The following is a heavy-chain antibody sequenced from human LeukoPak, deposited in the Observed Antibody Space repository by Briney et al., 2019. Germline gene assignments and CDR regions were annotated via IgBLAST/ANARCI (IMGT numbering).Heavy chain of an antibody. CDR2: LYYSGST. J-gene: IGHJ4*02. CDR3: ASTDNYYDSSGYYYNDDY. V-gene: IGHV4-39*01. Sequence: SETLSLTCTVPGGSISSSSYYWGWIRQPPGKGLEWIGSLYYSGSTYYNPSLKSRVTISVDTSKNQFSLKLSSVTAADTAVYYCASTDNYYDSSGYYYNDDYWGQGALVTVSS. D-gene: IGHD3-22*01. CDR1: GGSISSSSYY.